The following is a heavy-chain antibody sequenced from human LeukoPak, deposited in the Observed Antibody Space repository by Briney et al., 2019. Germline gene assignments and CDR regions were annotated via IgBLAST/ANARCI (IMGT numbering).Heavy chain of an antibody. J-gene: IGHJ1*01. CDR3: ARDWYYDSSGYFHY. Sequence: GGSLRLSCAASGFTFSRYGMHWVRQAPGKGLEWVAFIWHDGTNQTYADSVKGRFTISRDNAKKMVFVQLDSLRAEDTAIYYCARDWYYDSSGYFHYWGQGTLVTVSS. V-gene: IGHV3-33*01. CDR2: IWHDGTNQ. CDR1: GFTFSRYG. D-gene: IGHD3-22*01.